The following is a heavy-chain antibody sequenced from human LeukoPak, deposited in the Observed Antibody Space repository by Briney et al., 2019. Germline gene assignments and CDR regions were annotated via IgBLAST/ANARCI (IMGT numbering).Heavy chain of an antibody. Sequence: PGGSLRLSCAASGFTFSSYSMNWVRQAPGKGLEWVSSISSSSSYIYYADSVKGRFTISRDNAKNSLYLQMNSLRAEDTAVYYCARGLRFLEWLSPSSSIAGIWGQGTMVTVSS. CDR1: GFTFSSYS. V-gene: IGHV3-21*01. J-gene: IGHJ3*02. CDR3: ARGLRFLEWLSPSSSIAGI. D-gene: IGHD3-3*01. CDR2: ISSSSSYI.